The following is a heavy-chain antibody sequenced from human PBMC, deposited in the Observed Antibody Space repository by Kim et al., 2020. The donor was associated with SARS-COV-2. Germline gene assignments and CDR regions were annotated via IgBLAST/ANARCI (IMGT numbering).Heavy chain of an antibody. Sequence: GGSLRLSCAASGFTFSSYSMNWVRQAPGKGLEWVSSISSSSSYIYYADSVKGRFTISRDNAKNSLYLQMNSLRAEDTAVYYCARGRFTAMVTYYFDYWGQGTLVTVSS. CDR1: GFTFSSYS. J-gene: IGHJ4*02. CDR3: ARGRFTAMVTYYFDY. CDR2: ISSSSSYI. V-gene: IGHV3-21*01. D-gene: IGHD5-18*01.